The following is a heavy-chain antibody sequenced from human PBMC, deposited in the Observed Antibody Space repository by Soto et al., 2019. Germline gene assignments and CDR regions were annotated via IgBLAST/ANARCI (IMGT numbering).Heavy chain of an antibody. J-gene: IGHJ3*02. V-gene: IGHV4-59*01. D-gene: IGHD1-1*01. CDR1: GDSITSYY. Sequence: QVQLQESGPGLVKPSETLSLTCTVSGDSITSYYWSWIRQPPGKGLEWIGYIYYSGYTNYNPSLKSRVTISVDTSKNQFSLKLTSVTAADTAVYYCARDLGNWNDHEASDIWGQGTMVTVSS. CDR3: ARDLGNWNDHEASDI. CDR2: IYYSGYT.